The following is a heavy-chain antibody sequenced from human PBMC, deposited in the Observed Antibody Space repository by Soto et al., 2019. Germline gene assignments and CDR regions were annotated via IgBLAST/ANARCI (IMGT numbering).Heavy chain of an antibody. CDR3: AKDRHSNLDY. Sequence: GGSLRLSCAASGFTFSSYGMHWVRQAPGKGLEWVAVISYDGSNKYYADSVNGRFSISRDNSKNTLYLQMNILRAEDTAVYYCAKDRHSNLDYWGQGTLVTVSS. J-gene: IGHJ4*02. CDR2: ISYDGSNK. D-gene: IGHD6-13*01. CDR1: GFTFSSYG. V-gene: IGHV3-30*18.